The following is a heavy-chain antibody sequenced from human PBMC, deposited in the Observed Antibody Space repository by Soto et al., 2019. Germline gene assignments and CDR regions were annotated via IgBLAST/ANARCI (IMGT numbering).Heavy chain of an antibody. J-gene: IGHJ4*02. CDR2: ISSSSSYI. D-gene: IGHD2-2*01. Sequence: GGSLRLSCAASGFTFSSYSMNWVRQAPGKGLEWVSSISSSSSYIYYADSVKGRFTISRDNAKNSLYLQMNSLRAEDTAVYYCAREGGYCSSTSCSADYWGQGTLVTVSS. CDR3: AREGGYCSSTSCSADY. CDR1: GFTFSSYS. V-gene: IGHV3-21*01.